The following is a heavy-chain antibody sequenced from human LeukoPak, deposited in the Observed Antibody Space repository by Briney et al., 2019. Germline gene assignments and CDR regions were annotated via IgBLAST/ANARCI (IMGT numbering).Heavy chain of an antibody. CDR2: ISSSSSTI. J-gene: IGHJ4*02. Sequence: GGSLRLSCAASGFTFSSYSMNWVRQAPGKGLEWVSYISSSSSTIYYADSMKGRFTISRDNAKTSLYLQMNSLRAEDTAVYYCARVGYYDFWSGPYYFDYWGQGTLVTVSS. V-gene: IGHV3-48*01. D-gene: IGHD3-3*01. CDR1: GFTFSSYS. CDR3: ARVGYYDFWSGPYYFDY.